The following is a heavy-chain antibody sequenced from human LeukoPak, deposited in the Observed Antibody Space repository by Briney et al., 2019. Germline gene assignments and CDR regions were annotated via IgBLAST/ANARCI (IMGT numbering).Heavy chain of an antibody. CDR2: ISSDGSII. CDR3: ARARSYRFDP. D-gene: IGHD3-10*01. Sequence: PGGSLRLSCAASGFTFSSYWMHWGRQAPGKGLVWVSLISSDGSIIRYADSVKGRFTISRDNAKNTLYLQMNSLRAEDTAVYYCARARSYRFDPWGQGTLVTVSS. CDR1: GFTFSSYW. J-gene: IGHJ5*02. V-gene: IGHV3-74*01.